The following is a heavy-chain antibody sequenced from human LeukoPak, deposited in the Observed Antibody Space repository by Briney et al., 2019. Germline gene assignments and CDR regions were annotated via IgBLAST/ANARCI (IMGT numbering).Heavy chain of an antibody. CDR1: GYTFTGYY. CDR2: INPNSGGT. D-gene: IGHD3-22*01. Sequence: ASVKVSCKASGYTFTGYYMHWVRQAPGQGLEWMGWINPNSGGTNYAQKFQGRVTMTRDTSISTAYMELSRLRSDDTAVYYCARDLVRGYYYDSSGYYDAFDIWGQGTMVTVSS. J-gene: IGHJ3*02. CDR3: ARDLVRGYYYDSSGYYDAFDI. V-gene: IGHV1-2*02.